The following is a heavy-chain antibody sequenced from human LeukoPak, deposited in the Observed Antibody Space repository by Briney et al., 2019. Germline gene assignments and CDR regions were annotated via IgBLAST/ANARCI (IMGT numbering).Heavy chain of an antibody. V-gene: IGHV3-72*01. CDR2: TRNKANSYTT. CDR3: ARVNGWYYFDY. Sequence: GGSLRLSCAASGFTFSDHYMDWVRQAPGKGLEWVGRTRNKANSYTTEYAASVKGRFTISRDDSKNSLYLQMNSLKTEDTAVYYCARVNGWYYFDYWGEGTLVTVSS. D-gene: IGHD6-19*01. J-gene: IGHJ4*02. CDR1: GFTFSDHY.